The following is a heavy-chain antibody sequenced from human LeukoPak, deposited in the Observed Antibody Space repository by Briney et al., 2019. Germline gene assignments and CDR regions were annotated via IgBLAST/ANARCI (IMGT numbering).Heavy chain of an antibody. CDR2: INRDGSSP. V-gene: IGHV3-74*01. CDR3: ARDSIAADGDFDY. D-gene: IGHD6-13*01. J-gene: IGHJ4*02. CDR1: GFTFSRHW. Sequence: GGYLRLSCAVSGFTFSRHWMHWVRQAPGKGLLWVSRINRDGSSPSYADSVKGRFTISRDNAKNTLYLQMNSLRAEDTAVYYCARDSIAADGDFDYWGQGTLVTVSS.